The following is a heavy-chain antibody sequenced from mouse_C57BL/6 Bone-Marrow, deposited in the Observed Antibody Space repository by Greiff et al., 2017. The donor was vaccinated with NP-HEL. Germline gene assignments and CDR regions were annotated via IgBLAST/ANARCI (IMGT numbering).Heavy chain of an antibody. CDR2: IHPNSGST. CDR1: GYTFTSYW. V-gene: IGHV1-64*01. J-gene: IGHJ3*01. CDR3: ARGRWLLRWFAY. Sequence: QVQLQQPGAELVKPGASVKLSCKASGYTFTSYWMHWVKQRPGQGLEWIGMIHPNSGSTNYNEKFKSKATLTVDESSSTAYMQLSSLTSEDSAVYYCARGRWLLRWFAYWGQGTLVTVSA. D-gene: IGHD2-3*01.